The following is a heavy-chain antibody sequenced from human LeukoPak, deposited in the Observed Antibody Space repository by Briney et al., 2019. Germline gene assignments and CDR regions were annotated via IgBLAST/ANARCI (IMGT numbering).Heavy chain of an antibody. D-gene: IGHD5-12*01. CDR2: IKQDESEK. CDR3: ARDGTYTDYDPDFDI. Sequence: GGSLRLSCAASGFTFSRFWMRWLRQAPGKGREWVANIKQDESEKYYVDSVKGRFTISRDNAKNSLYLQMNSLRAEDTAVFYCARDGTYTDYDPDFDIWGQGTLVTVSS. V-gene: IGHV3-7*04. CDR1: GFTFSRFW. J-gene: IGHJ4*02.